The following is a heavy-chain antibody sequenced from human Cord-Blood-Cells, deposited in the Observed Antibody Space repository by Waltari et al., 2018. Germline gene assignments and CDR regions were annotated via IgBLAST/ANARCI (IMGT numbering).Heavy chain of an antibody. CDR2: IYTSGST. V-gene: IGHV4-4*07. D-gene: IGHD1-26*01. CDR1: GGSISSYH. CDR3: ARDGVGATTAFDI. J-gene: IGHJ3*02. Sequence: QVQLQESGPGLVKPSETLSLTRTVPGGSISSYHLRWIRQPAGKGLEWIGRIYTSGSTNYNPSLKSRVTMSVDTSKNQFSLKLSSVTAADTAVYYCARDGVGATTAFDIWGQGTMVTVSS.